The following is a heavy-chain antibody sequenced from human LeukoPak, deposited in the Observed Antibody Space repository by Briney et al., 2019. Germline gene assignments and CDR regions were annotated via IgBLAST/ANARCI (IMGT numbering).Heavy chain of an antibody. CDR3: MRTYCSNISCFYFDY. CDR2: IFHAGTT. V-gene: IGHV4-4*02. J-gene: IGHJ4*02. Sequence: PSETLSLTCAVSGASISSSNWWSWARQPPGKGLEWIGEIFHAGTTNYNPSLQSRVTISVDNSRNQFSLELTSVTAADTAVYYCMRTYCSNISCFYFDYWGQGTLVTVSS. CDR1: GASISSSNW. D-gene: IGHD2-2*01.